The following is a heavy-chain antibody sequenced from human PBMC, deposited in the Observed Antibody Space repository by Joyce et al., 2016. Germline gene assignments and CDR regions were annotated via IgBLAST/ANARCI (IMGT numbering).Heavy chain of an antibody. Sequence: EVQLVESGGGLVQPGGSLRLSCAASGFTFSRYWMSWVRQAPGKGIEWVANRKQDGSEKYYVDSVKGRFTISRDNAENSLYLQMNSLRAEDTAVYYCARARHYYGSGSQPLDYWGQGTLVTVSS. D-gene: IGHD3-10*01. V-gene: IGHV3-7*01. CDR1: GFTFSRYW. J-gene: IGHJ4*02. CDR2: RKQDGSEK. CDR3: ARARHYYGSGSQPLDY.